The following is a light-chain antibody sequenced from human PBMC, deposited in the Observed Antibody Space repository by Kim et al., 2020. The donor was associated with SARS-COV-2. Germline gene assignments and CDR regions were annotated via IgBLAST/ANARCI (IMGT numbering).Light chain of an antibody. CDR2: KDS. V-gene: IGLV3-25*03. J-gene: IGLJ2*01. CDR1: ALSKQY. CDR3: QSADNSGTYVV. Sequence: PGQTARITCSGDALSKQYAYWYQQKPGQAPVLVIFKDSERPSGIPERFSGSSSGTTVTLTISGGQAEDEADYDCQSADNSGTYVVFGGGTQLTVL.